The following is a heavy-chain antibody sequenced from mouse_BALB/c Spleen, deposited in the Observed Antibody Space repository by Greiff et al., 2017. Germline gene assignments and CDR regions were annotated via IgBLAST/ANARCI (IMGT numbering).Heavy chain of an antibody. V-gene: IGHV14-3*02. CDR3: ARYYGSSYRYFDY. CDR2: IDPANGNT. J-gene: IGHJ2*01. D-gene: IGHD1-1*01. CDR1: GFNIKDTY. Sequence: VHVKQSGAELVKPGASVKLSCTASGFNIKDTYMHWVKQRPEQGLEWIGRIDPANGNTKYDPKFQGKATITADTSSNTAYLQLSSLTSEDTAVYYCARYYGSSYRYFDYWGQGTTLTVSS.